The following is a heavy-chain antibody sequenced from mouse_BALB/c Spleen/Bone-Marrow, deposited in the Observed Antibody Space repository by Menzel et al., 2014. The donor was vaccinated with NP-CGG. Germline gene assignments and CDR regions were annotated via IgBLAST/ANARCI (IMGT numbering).Heavy chain of an antibody. D-gene: IGHD2-3*01. CDR2: IWSGGST. CDR1: GFSFTSYG. Sequence: VKLMESGLGLVQPSQSLSITCTVSGFSFTSYGVHWVRQSPGKGLEWLGVIWSGGSTGYNAAFISILSISKDNSKSQVFFKMNSLQANDTAIYYCARNNGGYYSWFAYWGQGTLVTVSA. CDR3: ARNNGGYYSWFAY. V-gene: IGHV2-2*02. J-gene: IGHJ3*01.